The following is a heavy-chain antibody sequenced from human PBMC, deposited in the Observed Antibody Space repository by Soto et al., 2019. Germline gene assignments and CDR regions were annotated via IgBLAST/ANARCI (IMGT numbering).Heavy chain of an antibody. CDR3: ARDRIAARPPKLNWFDP. D-gene: IGHD6-6*01. CDR1: GYTFTSYY. J-gene: IGHJ5*02. Sequence: ASVKVSCKASGYTFTSYYMHWVRQAPGQGLEWMGIINPSGGSTSYAQKFQGRVTMTRDTSTSTVYMELSSLRSEDTAVYYCARDRIAARPPKLNWFDPWGQGTLVTVSS. CDR2: INPSGGST. V-gene: IGHV1-46*01.